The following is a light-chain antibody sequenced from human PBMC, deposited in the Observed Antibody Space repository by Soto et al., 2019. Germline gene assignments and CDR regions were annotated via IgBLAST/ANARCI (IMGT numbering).Light chain of an antibody. V-gene: IGKV3-20*01. J-gene: IGKJ5*01. CDR2: GAS. CDR3: QQYTGPPTT. CDR1: RTVSSNY. Sequence: EIILTQSPDTLSLSPGERATLSCGASRTVSSNYLAWCRQRPGQAPRLLIYGASTRAAGIPDRFSGSGSGTDFTLTITRLEPEDSAVYFCQQYTGPPTTFGQGTRLEIK.